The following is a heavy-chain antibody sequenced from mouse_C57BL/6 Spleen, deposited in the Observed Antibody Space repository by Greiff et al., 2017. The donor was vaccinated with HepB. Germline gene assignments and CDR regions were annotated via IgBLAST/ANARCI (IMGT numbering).Heavy chain of an antibody. CDR1: GYSITSGYY. CDR3: ARSIYYYGSSCAMDY. CDR2: ISYDGSN. V-gene: IGHV3-6*01. J-gene: IGHJ4*01. D-gene: IGHD1-1*01. Sequence: EVQLQQSGPGLVKPSQSLSLTCSVTGYSITSGYYWNWIRQFPGNKLEWMGYISYDGSNNYNPSLKNRISITRDTSKNQFFLKLNSVTTEDTATYYCARSIYYYGSSCAMDYWGQGTSVTVSS.